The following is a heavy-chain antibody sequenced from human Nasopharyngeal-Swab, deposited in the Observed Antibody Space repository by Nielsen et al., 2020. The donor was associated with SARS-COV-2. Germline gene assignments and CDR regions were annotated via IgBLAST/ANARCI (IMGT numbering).Heavy chain of an antibody. J-gene: IGHJ4*02. CDR2: THAGNGNT. CDR1: GNTFTTNV. Sequence: ASVKVSCRASGNTFTTNVMHWVRQAPGQRLEWVGWTHAGNGNTQYSRKFQDRVTITRDTSASTVYMELSSLRSEDSAVYYCASPLGPWSQGTPVTVSS. V-gene: IGHV1-3*01. D-gene: IGHD7-27*01. CDR3: ASPLGP.